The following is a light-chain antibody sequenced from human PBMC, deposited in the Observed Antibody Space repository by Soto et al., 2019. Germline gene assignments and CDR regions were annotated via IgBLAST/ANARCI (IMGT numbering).Light chain of an antibody. J-gene: IGKJ1*01. CDR2: GAS. CDR3: QQYNSYSPT. CDR1: QAVNTR. V-gene: IGKV3-15*01. Sequence: IVLTQSPATLSSFPGDRVTLSCRASQAVNTRLAWYQHKPGQAPRLLIYGASTRATGIPARFSGSGSGTEITLTISSLQSEDFATYYCQQYNSYSPTFGQGTKVDIK.